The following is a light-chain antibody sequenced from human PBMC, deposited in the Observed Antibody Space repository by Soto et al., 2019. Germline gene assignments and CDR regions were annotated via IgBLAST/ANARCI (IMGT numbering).Light chain of an antibody. V-gene: IGLV1-44*01. J-gene: IGLJ1*01. CDR1: SSNIGSNT. CDR3: AAWDDSLNGYV. CDR2: SNN. Sequence: QSLLTIPPSSSGTPGQRVTISCSGSSSNIGSNTVNWYQQLPGTAPKLLIYSNNQRPSGVPDRFSGSKSGTSASLAISGLQSEDEADYYCAAWDDSLNGYVFGTGTKVTVL.